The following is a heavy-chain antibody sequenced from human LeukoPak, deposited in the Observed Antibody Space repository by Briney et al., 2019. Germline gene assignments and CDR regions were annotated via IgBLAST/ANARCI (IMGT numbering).Heavy chain of an antibody. V-gene: IGHV4-61*01. J-gene: IGHJ5*02. Sequence: PSETLSLTCSVSGGSVSSGSYYWSWFRPPPGKGLEWIGDIYYSGSTNYNPSLKSRVTISVDTSKNQFSLKLSFVTAADTAVYYCARVQNWFDPWGQGTLVTVSS. CDR3: ARVQNWFDP. CDR1: GGSVSSGSYY. CDR2: IYYSGST.